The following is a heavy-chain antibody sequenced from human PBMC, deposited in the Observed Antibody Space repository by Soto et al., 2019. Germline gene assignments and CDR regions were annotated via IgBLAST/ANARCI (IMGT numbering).Heavy chain of an antibody. CDR3: ARERRRSSYGYDGFDQ. Sequence: AALQVSCKASGYTFTSYGISWVRQAPGQGLEWMGWISAYNGNTNYAQKLQGRVTMTTDTSTSTAYMELRSLRSDDTAVYYCARERRRSSYGYDGFDQWGKGTLGNGS. CDR2: ISAYNGNT. CDR1: GYTFTSYG. J-gene: IGHJ5*02. D-gene: IGHD5-18*01. V-gene: IGHV1-18*04.